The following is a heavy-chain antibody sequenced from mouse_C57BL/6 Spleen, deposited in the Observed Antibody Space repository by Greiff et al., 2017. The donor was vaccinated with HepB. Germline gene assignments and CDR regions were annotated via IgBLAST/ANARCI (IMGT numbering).Heavy chain of an antibody. CDR2: IYPGDGDT. J-gene: IGHJ3*01. Sequence: QVQLKESGAELVKPGASVKISCKASGYAFSSYWMNWVKQRPGKGLEWIGQIYPGDGDTNYNGKFKGKATLTADKSSSTAYMQLSSLTSEASAVHFCARIYYDYPWFAYWGQGTLVTVSA. V-gene: IGHV1-80*01. D-gene: IGHD2-4*01. CDR1: GYAFSSYW. CDR3: ARIYYDYPWFAY.